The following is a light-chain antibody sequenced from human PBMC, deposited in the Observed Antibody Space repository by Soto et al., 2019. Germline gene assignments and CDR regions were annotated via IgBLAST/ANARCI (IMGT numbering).Light chain of an antibody. Sequence: IVLTQSPGTLSLSPEERATLSCRASQSVSYSYLAWYQQKPGQAPRLLIYGASSRATGIPDRFSGSGSGTDFTLTISRLEPEDFAVYYCQQYGSSVWTFGQGTKVDIK. CDR2: GAS. CDR3: QQYGSSVWT. V-gene: IGKV3-20*01. J-gene: IGKJ1*01. CDR1: QSVSYSY.